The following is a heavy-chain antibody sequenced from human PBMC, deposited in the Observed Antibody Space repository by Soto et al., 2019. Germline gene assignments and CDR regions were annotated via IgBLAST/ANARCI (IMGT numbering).Heavy chain of an antibody. J-gene: IGHJ5*02. CDR3: ARDLVEDIVVVVAPNWFDP. CDR2: IIPILGIA. D-gene: IGHD2-15*01. CDR1: GGTFSSYT. V-gene: IGHV1-69*04. Sequence: SVKVSCKASGGTFSSYTISWVRQAPGQGLEWMGRIIPILGIANYAQKFQGRVTITADKSTSTAYMELSSLRSEDTAVYYCARDLVEDIVVVVAPNWFDPWGQGTLVTVSS.